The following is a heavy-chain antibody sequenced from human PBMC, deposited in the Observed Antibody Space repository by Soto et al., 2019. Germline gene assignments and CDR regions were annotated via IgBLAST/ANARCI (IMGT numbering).Heavy chain of an antibody. J-gene: IGHJ6*02. CDR2: IIPISGTT. Sequence: SVKVSCKASRGTFSPHAFIWVRQAPGHGLEWMGGIIPISGTTYYTQKFQGRVTITADEPTSTAFMELSSLKSEDTAVSYCARGYCSGGNCYSGMDVWGQGTMVTVSS. CDR1: RGTFSPHA. V-gene: IGHV1-69*13. D-gene: IGHD2-15*01. CDR3: ARGYCSGGNCYSGMDV.